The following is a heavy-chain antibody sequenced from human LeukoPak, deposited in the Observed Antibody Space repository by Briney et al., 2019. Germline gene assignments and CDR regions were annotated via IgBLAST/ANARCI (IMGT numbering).Heavy chain of an antibody. CDR2: IKQDGSEK. D-gene: IGHD6-13*01. CDR1: GFTFSSYA. V-gene: IGHV3-7*01. CDR3: ARTDGSSWPTFDY. Sequence: GGSLRLSCAASGFTFSSYAMHWVCQAPGKGLEWVANIKQDGSEKYYVDSVKGRFTISRDNAKNSLYLQMNSLRAEDTAVYYCARTDGSSWPTFDYWGQGTLVTVSS. J-gene: IGHJ4*02.